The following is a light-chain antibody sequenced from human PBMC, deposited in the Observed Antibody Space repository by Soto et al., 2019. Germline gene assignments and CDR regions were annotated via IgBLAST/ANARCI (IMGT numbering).Light chain of an antibody. V-gene: IGKV3-20*01. CDR3: QQYGTSPLT. Sequence: EIVLTQSPGTLSLSPGERATLSCRASQSVSSSYLAWYQQKPGQAPRLLIYDASSRATGIPGRFSGSGSGTVFILTISGLEPECVVEYYCQQYGTSPLTFGQGTKVGFK. J-gene: IGKJ1*01. CDR2: DAS. CDR1: QSVSSSY.